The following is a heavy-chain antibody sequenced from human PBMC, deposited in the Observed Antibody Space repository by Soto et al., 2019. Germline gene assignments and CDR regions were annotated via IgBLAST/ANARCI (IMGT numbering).Heavy chain of an antibody. D-gene: IGHD1-26*01. CDR2: SRDKAQGYST. V-gene: IGHV3-72*01. Sequence: GESLKISCTGSGFTLSDHYIDWVRQAPGKGLEWVGRSRDKAQGYSTTYAASAKGRFTISRDNAKNSLYLQMNSLRAEDTAVYYCARESSGSYGYGMDVWGQGTTVTVSS. CDR3: ARESSGSYGYGMDV. CDR1: GFTLSDHY. J-gene: IGHJ6*02.